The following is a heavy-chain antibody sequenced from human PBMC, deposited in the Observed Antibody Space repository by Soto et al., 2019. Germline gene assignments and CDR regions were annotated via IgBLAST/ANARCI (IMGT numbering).Heavy chain of an antibody. Sequence: QVQLVQSGAEVKKPGASVKVSCKASGYTFTSYAMHWVRQAPGQRLEWMGWINAGNGNTKYSQKFQGRVTITSDTSARTAYMELSSLRSEDTAVYYCASELFYYGSGSYSDYWGQGPLVTVST. CDR2: INAGNGNT. D-gene: IGHD3-10*01. CDR1: GYTFTSYA. J-gene: IGHJ4*02. CDR3: ASELFYYGSGSYSDY. V-gene: IGHV1-3*01.